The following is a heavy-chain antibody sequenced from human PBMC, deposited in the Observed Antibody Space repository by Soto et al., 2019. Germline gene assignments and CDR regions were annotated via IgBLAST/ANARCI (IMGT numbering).Heavy chain of an antibody. CDR2: ISGSGGST. D-gene: IGHD6-19*01. Sequence: LRLSCAASGFTFSSYAMSWVRQAPGKGPEWVLAISGSGGSTYYADSVKGRFTISRDNSKNTMYLQMNSLRAEDTAVYYCAKDSVAVAGTIDYYGMDVWGQGTTVTVSS. V-gene: IGHV3-23*01. CDR1: GFTFSSYA. J-gene: IGHJ6*02. CDR3: AKDSVAVAGTIDYYGMDV.